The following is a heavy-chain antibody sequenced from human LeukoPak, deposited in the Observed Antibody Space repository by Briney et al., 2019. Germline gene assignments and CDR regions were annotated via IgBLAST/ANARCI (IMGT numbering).Heavy chain of an antibody. J-gene: IGHJ5*02. D-gene: IGHD6-19*01. CDR2: IYYSGST. CDR3: ARVAVAGINWFDP. V-gene: IGHV4-31*03. CDR1: GDSISSGGYY. Sequence: SETLSLTCTVSGDSISSGGYYWSWIRQHPGKGLEWIGYIYYSGSTYYNPSLKSRVTISVDTSKNQFSLKLSSVTAADTAVYYCARVAVAGINWFDPWGQGTLVTVSS.